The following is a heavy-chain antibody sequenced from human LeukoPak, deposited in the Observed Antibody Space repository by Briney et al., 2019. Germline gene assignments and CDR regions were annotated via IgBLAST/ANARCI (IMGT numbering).Heavy chain of an antibody. D-gene: IGHD6-6*01. V-gene: IGHV4-31*03. J-gene: IGHJ6*03. CDR1: GGSISSGGYY. CDR2: VYYIGST. CDR3: ARGGVDSSSSGGDYYYYMDV. Sequence: SETLSLTCTVSGGSISSGGYYWSWCRQPPGKGLEWIVYVYYIGSTYYNPSLKSRLTISLDTSKNQFSLKLSSVTAADTDVYYCARGGVDSSSSGGDYYYYMDVWGKGTTVTVSS.